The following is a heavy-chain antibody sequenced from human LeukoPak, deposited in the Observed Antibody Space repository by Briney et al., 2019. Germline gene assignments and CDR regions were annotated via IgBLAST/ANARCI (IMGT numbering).Heavy chain of an antibody. CDR2: ISAYNGNT. CDR3: ARDRAAAGTGYFDY. Sequence: ASVKVSCKASGYTFTSYGISWVRQAPEQGLEWMGWISAYNGNTNYAQKLQGRVTMTTDTSTSTAYMELRSLRSDDTAVYYCARDRAAAGTGYFDYWGQGTLVTVSS. D-gene: IGHD6-13*01. CDR1: GYTFTSYG. J-gene: IGHJ4*02. V-gene: IGHV1-18*01.